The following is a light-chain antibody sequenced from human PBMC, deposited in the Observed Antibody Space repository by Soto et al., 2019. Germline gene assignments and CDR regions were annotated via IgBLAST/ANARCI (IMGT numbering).Light chain of an antibody. CDR2: KIS. J-gene: IGKJ1*01. CDR1: QSLVYSDGNTY. CDR3: MQGSHWPPT. Sequence: DVVMTQSPLSLPVTLGQPASISCRSSQSLVYSDGNTYLNWFHQRPGQSPRRLMYKISNRDSGVPDRFRGSGSGTDFTLIISRVEAEDVGVYYCMQGSHWPPTFGQGTKVEIK. V-gene: IGKV2-30*01.